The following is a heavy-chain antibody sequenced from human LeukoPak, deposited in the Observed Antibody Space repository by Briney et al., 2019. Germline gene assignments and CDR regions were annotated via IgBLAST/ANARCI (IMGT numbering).Heavy chain of an antibody. CDR1: GFPFSSYE. CDR3: AREGSSWYSDYSYYYMDV. D-gene: IGHD6-13*01. Sequence: GGSLRLSCAASGFPFSSYEMIWVRQAPGKGLEGVSYISSSGNAIYYADSVKGRFTISRDTAKNSLYLQMNSLRAEDTAVYYCAREGSSWYSDYSYYYMDVWGKGTTVTVSS. CDR2: ISSSGNAI. V-gene: IGHV3-48*03. J-gene: IGHJ6*03.